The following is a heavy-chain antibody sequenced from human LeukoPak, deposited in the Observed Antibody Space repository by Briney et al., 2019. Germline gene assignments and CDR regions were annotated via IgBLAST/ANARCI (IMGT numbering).Heavy chain of an antibody. CDR3: ARAGIGLYCSSTSCYNYYYYGMDV. CDR1: GFTVSSNY. CDR2: ISSSSSYI. V-gene: IGHV3-21*01. J-gene: IGHJ6*02. Sequence: PGGSLRLSCAASGFTVSSNYMSWVRQAPGKGLEWVSSISSSSSYIYYADSVKGRFTISRDNAKNSLYLQMNSLRAEDTAVYYCARAGIGLYCSSTSCYNYYYYGMDVWGQGITVTVSS. D-gene: IGHD2-2*02.